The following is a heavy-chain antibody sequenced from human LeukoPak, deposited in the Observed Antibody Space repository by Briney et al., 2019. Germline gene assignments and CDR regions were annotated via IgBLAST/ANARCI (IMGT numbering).Heavy chain of an antibody. J-gene: IGHJ4*02. CDR2: IDPNTGET. Sequence: ASVKVSCKASRYIFSGYYIHRVRQAPGQGLERMGWIDPNTGETNYAQKFQGRVTMTTDTSMSTAYMELSRLRSEDTAVYYCARERDGYEGALDYWGQGTLVTVSS. CDR1: RYIFSGYY. CDR3: ARERDGYEGALDY. V-gene: IGHV1-2*02. D-gene: IGHD5-24*01.